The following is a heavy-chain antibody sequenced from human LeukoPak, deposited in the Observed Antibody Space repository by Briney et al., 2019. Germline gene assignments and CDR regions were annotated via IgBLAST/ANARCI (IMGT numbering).Heavy chain of an antibody. D-gene: IGHD1-26*01. CDR2: VYYSGSA. J-gene: IGHJ4*02. Sequence: SETLSLTCTVSGGSISSYYWSWVRQPPGKGVEWIGYVYYSGSAHYNPSLKSRVTISVDTSKNQFSLKVSSVTAADTAIYYCAGGTYYYFDYWGQGTLVTVSS. CDR1: GGSISSYY. V-gene: IGHV4-59*01. CDR3: AGGTYYYFDY.